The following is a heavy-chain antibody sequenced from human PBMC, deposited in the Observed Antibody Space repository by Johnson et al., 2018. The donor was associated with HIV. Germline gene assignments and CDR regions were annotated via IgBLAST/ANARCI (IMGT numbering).Heavy chain of an antibody. J-gene: IGHJ3*02. V-gene: IGHV3-20*04. D-gene: IGHD1-26*01. Sequence: MLLVESGGGVVRPGGSLRLSCAASGFTFDDYDMSWVRQAPGKGLEWVSNINWNGGSTGYADSVKGRFTISRDNAKNSLYLQMNSLRVEDTAFYYCARDQGFMVGPIADDAFDIWGQGTVFTVSS. CDR1: GFTFDDYD. CDR2: INWNGGST. CDR3: ARDQGFMVGPIADDAFDI.